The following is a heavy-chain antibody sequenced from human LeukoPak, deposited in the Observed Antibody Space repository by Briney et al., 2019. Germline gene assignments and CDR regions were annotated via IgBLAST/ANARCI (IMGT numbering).Heavy chain of an antibody. CDR3: ARAPSYLYYYYYMDV. CDR1: GGTFSSYA. D-gene: IGHD3-10*01. J-gene: IGHJ6*03. CDR2: IIPIFGTA. Sequence: SVKVSCKASGGTFSSYAISWVRQAPGQELEWMGGIIPIFGTANSAQKFQGRVTITTDESTSTAYMELSSLRSEDTAVYYCARAPSYLYYYYYMDVWGKGTTVTVSS. V-gene: IGHV1-69*05.